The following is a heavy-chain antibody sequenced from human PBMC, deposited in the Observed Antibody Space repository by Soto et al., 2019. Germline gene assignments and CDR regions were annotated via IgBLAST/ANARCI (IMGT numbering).Heavy chain of an antibody. CDR2: ISSSSSTI. J-gene: IGHJ5*02. Sequence: GGSLRLSCAASGFTFSSYSMNWVRQAPGKGLEWVSYISSSSSTIYYADSVKGRFTISRDNAKNSLYLQMNSLRDEDTAVYYCARDLSRVTIFGVGNNWFDPWGQGTLVTVSS. V-gene: IGHV3-48*02. CDR3: ARDLSRVTIFGVGNNWFDP. CDR1: GFTFSSYS. D-gene: IGHD3-3*01.